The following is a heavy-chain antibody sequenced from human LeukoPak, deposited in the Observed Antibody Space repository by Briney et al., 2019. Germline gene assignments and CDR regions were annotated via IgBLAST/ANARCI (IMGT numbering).Heavy chain of an antibody. Sequence: GGSLRLSCAASGFTFSSYSMNWVRQAPGKGLEWVSYISSSSYIYYADSVKGRFTISRDNAKNSLYLQMNSLRAEDTAVYYCAREGTGLDYWGQGTLVTVSS. J-gene: IGHJ4*02. D-gene: IGHD3/OR15-3a*01. V-gene: IGHV3-21*05. CDR3: AREGTGLDY. CDR1: GFTFSSYS. CDR2: ISSSSYI.